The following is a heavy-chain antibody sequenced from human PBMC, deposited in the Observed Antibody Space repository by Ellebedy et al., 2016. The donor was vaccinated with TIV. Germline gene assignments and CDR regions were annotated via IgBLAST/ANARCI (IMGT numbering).Heavy chain of an antibody. V-gene: IGHV3-9*01. CDR3: AKDLEDCSSTSCHLGVGDYYYYYYMDV. CDR1: GFNFYDYT. CDR2: ISSSGNVV. D-gene: IGHD2-2*01. J-gene: IGHJ6*03. Sequence: SLKISXAASGFNFYDYTFHWVRQCPGKGPEWVASISSSGNVVDHAASVAGRFTISRDNSKNTLYLQMNSLRAEDTAVYYCAKDLEDCSSTSCHLGVGDYYYYYYMDVWGKGTTVTVSS.